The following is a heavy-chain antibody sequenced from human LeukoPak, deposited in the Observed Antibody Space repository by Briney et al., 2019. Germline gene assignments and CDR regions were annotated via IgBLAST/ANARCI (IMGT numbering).Heavy chain of an antibody. J-gene: IGHJ4*02. CDR3: ATVGGEGLRLDY. V-gene: IGHV3-74*01. Sequence: GGSLRLSCAASGFTFSTYWMHWVRQAPGKGLVWVSRINSDGSTTYADSVKGRFTVSRDNAKSTLYLQMNSLRAEDTAVYYCATVGGEGLRLDYWGQGTLVTVSS. CDR1: GFTFSTYW. CDR2: INSDGST. D-gene: IGHD3-16*01.